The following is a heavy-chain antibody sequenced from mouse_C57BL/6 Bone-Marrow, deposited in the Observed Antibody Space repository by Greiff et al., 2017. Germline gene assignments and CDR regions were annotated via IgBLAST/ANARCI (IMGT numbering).Heavy chain of an antibody. CDR3: ARSVTTVVAPGFAY. CDR2: INPNNGGT. J-gene: IGHJ3*01. D-gene: IGHD1-1*01. V-gene: IGHV1-18*01. CDR1: GYTFTDYN. Sequence: SGPELVKPGASVKIPCKASGYTFTDYNMDWVKQSHGKSLEWIGDINPNNGGTIYNQKFKGKATLTVDKSSSTAYMELRSLTSEDTAVYYCARSVTTVVAPGFAYWGQGTLVTVSA.